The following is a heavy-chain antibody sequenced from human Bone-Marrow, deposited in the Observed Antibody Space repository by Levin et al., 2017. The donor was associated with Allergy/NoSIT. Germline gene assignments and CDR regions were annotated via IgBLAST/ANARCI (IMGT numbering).Heavy chain of an antibody. CDR1: GFTFSSYE. J-gene: IGHJ5*02. CDR2: ISSSGSTI. V-gene: IGHV3-48*03. D-gene: IGHD2-2*01. CDR3: ARGDIVVVPAATYNWFDP. Sequence: GGSLRLSCAASGFTFSSYEMNWVRQAPGKGLEWVSYISSSGSTIYYADSVKGRFTISRDNAKNSLYLQMNSLRAEDTAVYYCARGDIVVVPAATYNWFDPWGQGTLVTVSS.